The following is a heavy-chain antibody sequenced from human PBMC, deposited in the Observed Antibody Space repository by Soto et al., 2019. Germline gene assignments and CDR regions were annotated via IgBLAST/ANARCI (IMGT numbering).Heavy chain of an antibody. D-gene: IGHD3-3*01. CDR3: ARGYDFWSGLDY. Sequence: PGGSLRLSCAASGFTFSSNSMNWVRQAPGKGLEWVSYISSSSSTMYYADTVKGRFTISRDNAKNSLYLQMNSLRAEDTAVYYCARGYDFWSGLDYRGQGTLVTVSS. CDR1: GFTFSSNS. CDR2: ISSSSSTM. J-gene: IGHJ4*02. V-gene: IGHV3-48*01.